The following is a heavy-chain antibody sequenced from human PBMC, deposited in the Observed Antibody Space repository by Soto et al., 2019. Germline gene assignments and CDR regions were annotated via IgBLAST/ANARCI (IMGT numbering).Heavy chain of an antibody. D-gene: IGHD2-15*01. J-gene: IGHJ4*02. V-gene: IGHV1-18*01. CDR1: GYTFTSYG. CDR3: ARDRFRYCSGGSCYFDY. Sequence: ASVKVSCKASGYTFTSYGISWVRQAPGQGLEWMGWISAYNGNTNYAQKLQGRVTMTTDTSTSTAYMELRSLRSDDTAVYYCARDRFRYCSGGSCYFDYWGQGTLVTVSS. CDR2: ISAYNGNT.